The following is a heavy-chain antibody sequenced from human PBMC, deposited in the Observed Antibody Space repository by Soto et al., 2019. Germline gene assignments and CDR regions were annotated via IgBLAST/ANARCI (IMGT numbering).Heavy chain of an antibody. CDR3: ARVSIYDILTGYHMDV. D-gene: IGHD3-9*01. V-gene: IGHV3-53*04. J-gene: IGHJ6*03. Sequence: GGSLRLSCAASGFTVSSNYMSWVRQAPGKGLEWVSVIYSGGSTYYADSVKGRFTISRHNSKNTLYLQMNSLRAEDTAVYYCARVSIYDILTGYHMDVWGKGTTVTVSS. CDR2: IYSGGST. CDR1: GFTVSSNY.